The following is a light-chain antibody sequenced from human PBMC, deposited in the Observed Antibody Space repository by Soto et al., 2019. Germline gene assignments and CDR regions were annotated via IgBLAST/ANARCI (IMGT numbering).Light chain of an antibody. V-gene: IGLV2-14*03. CDR1: SSDIGGYNY. J-gene: IGLJ1*01. Sequence: QSALTQPASVSGSPGQSITISCTGTSSDIGGYNYVSWYQHHPGKAPKLMIYDVSDRPSGVSDRFSGSKSGNTASLTISGLQAEDEADYYRSSYTRSSTPYVFGTGTKVTVL. CDR3: SSYTRSSTPYV. CDR2: DVS.